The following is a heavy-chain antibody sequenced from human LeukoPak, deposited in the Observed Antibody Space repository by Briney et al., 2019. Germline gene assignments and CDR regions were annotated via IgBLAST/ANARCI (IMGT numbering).Heavy chain of an antibody. V-gene: IGHV3-7*01. D-gene: IGHD3-16*01. Sequence: GGSLRLSCAASGFTFSSYGMHWVRQAPGKGLEWVADIKQDGSKEYYLDSVKGRFTISRGNSKNTLFLRMNSLRAEDTAVYYCAALWDGGYWGQGTLVAVSP. CDR3: AALWDGGY. CDR1: GFTFSSYG. J-gene: IGHJ4*02. CDR2: IKQDGSKE.